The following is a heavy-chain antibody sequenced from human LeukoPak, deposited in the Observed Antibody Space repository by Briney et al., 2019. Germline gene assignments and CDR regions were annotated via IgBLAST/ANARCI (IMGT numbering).Heavy chain of an antibody. Sequence: GGSLRLSCAASGFTFGTYSMNWVRQAPGKGLEWVSSISSSGSYTYYADSVKGRFTISRDSAKNSLYLQMNSLRAEDTAVYYCARAEEFTMIVEVISYFDFWGQGTLVTVSS. D-gene: IGHD3-22*01. CDR3: ARAEEFTMIVEVISYFDF. V-gene: IGHV3-21*01. CDR1: GFTFGTYS. J-gene: IGHJ4*02. CDR2: ISSSGSYT.